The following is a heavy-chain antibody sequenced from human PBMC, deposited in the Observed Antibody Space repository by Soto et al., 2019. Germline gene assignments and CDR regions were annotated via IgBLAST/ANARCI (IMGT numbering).Heavy chain of an antibody. CDR2: ISDDGVSK. CDR3: ARAYYFGSGTSYTLYY. J-gene: IGHJ4*02. Sequence: LRLSCAASGFTFSNYGMHWVRQAPGKGLEWVAVISDDGVSKYYADSVQGRFTISRDNSESVVLLQMDSLRPDDTALYFCARAYYFGSGTSYTLYYWGQGTQVTVSS. D-gene: IGHD3-10*01. V-gene: IGHV3-30*03. CDR1: GFTFSNYG.